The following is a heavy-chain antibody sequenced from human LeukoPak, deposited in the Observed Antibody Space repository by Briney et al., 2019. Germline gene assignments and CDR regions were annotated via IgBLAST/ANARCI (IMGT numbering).Heavy chain of an antibody. CDR1: GYTFTSYD. D-gene: IGHD3-10*01. Sequence: GASVKVSCKASGYTFTSYDINWVRQATGQGLEWMGWMNPNSGNTGYAQKVQGRVTMTTDTSTSTAYMELRSLRSDDTAVYFCGRVLLWFGESDFPIDYWGQGTLVTVSS. J-gene: IGHJ4*02. V-gene: IGHV1-8*01. CDR2: MNPNSGNT. CDR3: GRVLLWFGESDFPIDY.